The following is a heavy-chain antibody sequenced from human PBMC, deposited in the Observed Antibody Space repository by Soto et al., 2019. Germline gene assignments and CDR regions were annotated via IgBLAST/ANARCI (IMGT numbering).Heavy chain of an antibody. J-gene: IGHJ4*02. D-gene: IGHD5-12*01. CDR2: IIPILGIA. V-gene: IGHV1-69*02. Sequence: GASVKVSCTASGGTFSSYTISWVRQAPGQGLEWMGRIIPILGIANYAQKFQGRVTITADKSTSTAYMELSSLRSEDTAVYYCARVSHSGYESFDYWGQGTLVTVSS. CDR3: ARVSHSGYESFDY. CDR1: GGTFSSYT.